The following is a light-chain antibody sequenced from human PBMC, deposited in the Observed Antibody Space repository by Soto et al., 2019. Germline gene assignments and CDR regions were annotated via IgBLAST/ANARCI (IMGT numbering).Light chain of an antibody. Sequence: QSALTQPASVSGSPGQSIAISCTGTSSDVGGYLYVSWYQQQPGKAPILVISDVSNRPSGVSERFYGSESGKQASLTISGLQTEDEGDYYCASYPTNSNNVFGTGTKLTVL. CDR1: SSDVGGYLY. J-gene: IGLJ1*01. CDR2: DVS. CDR3: ASYPTNSNNV. V-gene: IGLV2-14*01.